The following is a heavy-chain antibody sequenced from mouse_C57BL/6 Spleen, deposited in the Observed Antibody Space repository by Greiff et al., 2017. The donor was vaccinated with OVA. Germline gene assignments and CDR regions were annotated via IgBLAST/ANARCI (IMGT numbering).Heavy chain of an antibody. CDR2: INPSNGGT. Sequence: QVHVKQPGTELVKPGASVKLSCKASGYTFTSYWMHWVKQRPGQGLEWIGNINPSNGGTNYNEKFKSKATLTVDKSSSTAYMQLSSLTSEDSAVYYCARYPITTVVAPYAMDDWGQGTSVTVSS. J-gene: IGHJ4*01. CDR1: GYTFTSYW. CDR3: ARYPITTVVAPYAMDD. V-gene: IGHV1-53*01. D-gene: IGHD1-1*01.